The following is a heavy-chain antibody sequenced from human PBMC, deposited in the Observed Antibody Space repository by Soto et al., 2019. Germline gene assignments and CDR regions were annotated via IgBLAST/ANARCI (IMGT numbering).Heavy chain of an antibody. CDR2: IKKDGSEK. J-gene: IGHJ4*02. CDR3: ARLYLAATITSLDY. V-gene: IGHV3-7*01. D-gene: IGHD5-12*01. CDR1: GFTFSNYW. Sequence: ASVRLSCAASGFTFSNYWLSWVRQAPGKGLEWVANIKKDGSEKYYVGSVVGRFTISRDNAENSLYLQMNSLRAEDTAVYYCARLYLAATITSLDYWGQGTLDTVSS.